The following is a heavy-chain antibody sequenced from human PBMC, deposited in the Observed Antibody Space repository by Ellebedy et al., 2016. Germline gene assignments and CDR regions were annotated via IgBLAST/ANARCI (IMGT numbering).Heavy chain of an antibody. CDR2: ISWNSGSI. D-gene: IGHD3-10*01. CDR3: ANSGGYYFDY. Sequence: GGSLRLXXAASGFTFDDYAMHWVRQAPGKGLEWVSGISWNSGSIGYADSVKGRFTISRDNAKNSLYLQMNSLRAEDTALYYCANSGGYYFDYWGQGTLVTVSS. J-gene: IGHJ4*02. CDR1: GFTFDDYA. V-gene: IGHV3-9*01.